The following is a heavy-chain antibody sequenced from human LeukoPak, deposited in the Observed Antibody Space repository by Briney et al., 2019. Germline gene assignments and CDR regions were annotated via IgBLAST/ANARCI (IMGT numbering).Heavy chain of an antibody. V-gene: IGHV3-30*02. J-gene: IGHJ4*02. Sequence: GGSLRLSCVASGFTFSIFGMHWVRQAPGKGLEWVAYIQFDGRNEHYADSVKGRFTISRDNSRNTLYLQMNTLKVEDTAVYYCAKKKPGNGDRLDYWGQGTLLTVSS. CDR2: IQFDGRNE. CDR3: AKKKPGNGDRLDY. CDR1: GFTFSIFG. D-gene: IGHD2-21*02.